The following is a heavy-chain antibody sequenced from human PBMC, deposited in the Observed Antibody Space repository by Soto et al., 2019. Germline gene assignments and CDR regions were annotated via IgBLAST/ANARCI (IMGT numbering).Heavy chain of an antibody. CDR3: ARLGGVAVGCY. CDR2: IYYSGST. CDR1: GGSISSSSYY. Sequence: QLQLQESGPGLVKPSETLSLTCTVSGGSISSSSYYWGWIRQPPGKGLEWIGSIYYSGSTYYNPSLKSRVTLSVATSKNLFTLKLTSVPAADTAVYYCARLGGVAVGCYCVHGTLVTVSS. D-gene: IGHD6-19*01. V-gene: IGHV4-39*01. J-gene: IGHJ1*01.